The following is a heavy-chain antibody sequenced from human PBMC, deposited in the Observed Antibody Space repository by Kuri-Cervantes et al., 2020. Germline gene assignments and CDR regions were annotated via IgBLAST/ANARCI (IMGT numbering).Heavy chain of an antibody. CDR3: ASLIAAAGTPIDY. CDR1: GGSISSSSYY. V-gene: IGHV4-39*01. J-gene: IGHJ4*02. D-gene: IGHD6-13*01. CDR2: IYYSGST. Sequence: GSLRLSCTVSGGSISSSSYYWGWIRQPPGKGLEWIGSIYYSGSTYYNPSLKSRVTISVDTSKNQFSLKLSSVTAADTAVYYGASLIAAAGTPIDYWGQGTLVTVSS.